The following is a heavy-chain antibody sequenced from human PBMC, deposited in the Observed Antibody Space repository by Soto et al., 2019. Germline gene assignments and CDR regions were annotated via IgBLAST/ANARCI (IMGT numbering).Heavy chain of an antibody. CDR1: GGSISSGGYY. Sequence: SDTLSLTCTVSGGSISSGGYYWSWIRQHPGKGLEWIGYIYYSGSTYYNPSLKSRVTISVDTSKNQFSLKLSSVTAADTAVYYCAREEACSGGSCYGWFDPWGQGXLVTVYS. CDR3: AREEACSGGSCYGWFDP. D-gene: IGHD2-15*01. V-gene: IGHV4-31*03. J-gene: IGHJ5*02. CDR2: IYYSGST.